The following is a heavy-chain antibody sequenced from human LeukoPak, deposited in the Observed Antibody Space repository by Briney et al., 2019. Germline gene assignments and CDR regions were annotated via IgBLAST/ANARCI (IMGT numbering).Heavy chain of an antibody. D-gene: IGHD1-26*01. V-gene: IGHV4-39*01. Sequence: PSEILSLTCTVSGGSISSSSYYWGWIRQPPGKGLEWIGSIYYSGSTYYNPSLKSRVTISVDTSKNQFSLKLSSVTAADTAVYYCARGSGSYGYWGQGTLVTVSS. CDR3: ARGSGSYGY. J-gene: IGHJ4*02. CDR1: GGSISSSSYY. CDR2: IYYSGST.